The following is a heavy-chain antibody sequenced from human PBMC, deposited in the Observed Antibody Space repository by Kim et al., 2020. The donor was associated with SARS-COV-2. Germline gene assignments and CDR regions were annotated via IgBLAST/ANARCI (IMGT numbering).Heavy chain of an antibody. J-gene: IGHJ4*02. V-gene: IGHV4-4*02. CDR1: GGSISSSNW. D-gene: IGHD3-22*01. Sequence: SETLSLTCAVSGGSISSSNWWSWVRQPPGKGLEWIGEIYHSGSTNYNPSLKSRVTISVDKSKNQFSLKLSSVTAADTAVYYCARDKFEYYYDSSGFRELYTFNYWGQATLVTVSS. CDR2: IYHSGST. CDR3: ARDKFEYYYDSSGFRELYTFNY.